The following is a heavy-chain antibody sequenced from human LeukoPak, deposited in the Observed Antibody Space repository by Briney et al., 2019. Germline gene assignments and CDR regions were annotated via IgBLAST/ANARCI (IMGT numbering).Heavy chain of an antibody. J-gene: IGHJ4*02. D-gene: IGHD6-13*01. CDR3: ARHGRMYSSSWYRGGFDY. V-gene: IGHV4-59*08. CDR2: IYYSGST. Sequence: SETLSLTCTVSGGSISSYYWSWIRQPPGKGLEWIGYIYYSGSTNYNPSLKSRVTISVDTSKNQFSLKLSSVTAADTAVYYCARHGRMYSSSWYRGGFDYWGQGTWSPSPQ. CDR1: GGSISSYY.